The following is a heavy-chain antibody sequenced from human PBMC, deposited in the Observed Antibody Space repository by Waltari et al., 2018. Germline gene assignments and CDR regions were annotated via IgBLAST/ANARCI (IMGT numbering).Heavy chain of an antibody. CDR3: EKGDIVVVVAASTHPFDY. D-gene: IGHD2-15*01. Sequence: EVQLVESGGGLVQPGGSLRLSCAASGFTFSRYAMSWVLQAPGKGLECVSAISGRGGSTYYADSVKGRFTISRDNSKNTLYLQMNSLRAEDTAVYYCEKGDIVVVVAASTHPFDYWGQGTLVTVSS. CDR1: GFTFSRYA. CDR2: ISGRGGST. J-gene: IGHJ4*02. V-gene: IGHV3-23*04.